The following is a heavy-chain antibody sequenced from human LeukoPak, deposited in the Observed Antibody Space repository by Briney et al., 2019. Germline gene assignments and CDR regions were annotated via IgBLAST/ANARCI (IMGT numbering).Heavy chain of an antibody. V-gene: IGHV3-7*01. CDR2: IKQDGSEK. J-gene: IGHJ5*02. CDR3: ARVGFDFWSDNNWFDP. D-gene: IGHD3-3*01. Sequence: GGSLRLSCAASGFTFTNYAMSWVRQAPGKGLEWVANIKQDGSEKYYVDSVKGRFTISRDNAKNSLYLQMNSLRAEDTAVYYCARVGFDFWSDNNWFDPWGQGTLVTVSS. CDR1: GFTFTNYA.